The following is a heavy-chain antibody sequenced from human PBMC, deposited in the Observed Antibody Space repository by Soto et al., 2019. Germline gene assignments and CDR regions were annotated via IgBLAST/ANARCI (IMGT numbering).Heavy chain of an antibody. CDR1: GYTFTSYG. J-gene: IGHJ5*02. CDR2: ISAYNGNT. D-gene: IGHD3-10*01. CDR3: ARDKGWCGELLGSWNWFDP. V-gene: IGHV1-18*01. Sequence: ASVKVSCKASGYTFTSYGISWVRQAPGQGLEWMGWISAYNGNTNYAQKLQGRVTMTTDTSTSTAYMELRSLRSDDTAVYYCARDKGWCGELLGSWNWFDPWGKGTLVTVAS.